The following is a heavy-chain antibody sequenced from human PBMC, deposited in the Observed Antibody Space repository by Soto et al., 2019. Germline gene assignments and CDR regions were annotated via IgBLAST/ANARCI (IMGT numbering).Heavy chain of an antibody. CDR2: IWYDGSNK. J-gene: IGHJ6*02. CDR3: ARDPPPGYCSGGSCYSIPNGMDV. D-gene: IGHD2-15*01. Sequence: GGSLRLSCAASGFTFSSYGMHWVRQAPGKGLEWVAVIWYDGSNKYYADSVKGRFTISRDNSKNTLYLQMNSLRAEDTAVYYCARDPPPGYCSGGSCYSIPNGMDVWGQGTTVTVSS. V-gene: IGHV3-33*01. CDR1: GFTFSSYG.